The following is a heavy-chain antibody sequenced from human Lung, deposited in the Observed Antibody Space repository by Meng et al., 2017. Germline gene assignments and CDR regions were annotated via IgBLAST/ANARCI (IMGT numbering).Heavy chain of an antibody. CDR1: GGYFSTHT. CDR3: ARGRRNEPLFDY. CDR2: LIAVFDKA. Sequence: QVPVVQCGADVKKPGSSVKVACKTSGGYFSTHTFSWVRQAPGQGLEWMGGLIAVFDKAKAAPRFQDRVTFTADESTSTAYMELSSLTFDDTAVYFCARGRRNEPLFDYWGQGTLVTVSS. D-gene: IGHD1-14*01. J-gene: IGHJ4*02. V-gene: IGHV1-69*13.